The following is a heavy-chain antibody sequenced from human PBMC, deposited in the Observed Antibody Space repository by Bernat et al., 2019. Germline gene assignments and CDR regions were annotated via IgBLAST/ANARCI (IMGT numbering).Heavy chain of an antibody. J-gene: IGHJ6*03. CDR2: IIPIFGTA. CDR3: ARGYCSGGSCPYYYYYYYMDV. Sequence: GSSVKVSCKASGGTFSSYAISWVRQAPGQGLEWMGGIIPIFGTANYAQKFQGRVTITADESTSTAYMELSSLRSEDTAVYYCARGYCSGGSCPYYYYYYYMDVWGKGTTVTVSS. D-gene: IGHD2-15*01. CDR1: GGTFSSYA. V-gene: IGHV1-69*01.